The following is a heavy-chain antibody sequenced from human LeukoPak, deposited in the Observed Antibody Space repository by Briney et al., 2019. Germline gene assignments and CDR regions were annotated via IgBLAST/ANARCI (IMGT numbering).Heavy chain of an antibody. Sequence: SGTLSLTCAVSGGSISSNNWWGWVRQPPGKGLEWIGEIYHSGSPNYNPSLKSRVTISVDKSRNHFSLNLSSVTAADTAVYYCAREMVRGVIIGLDYWGQGTLVTVSS. CDR2: IYHSGSP. CDR1: GGSISSNNW. D-gene: IGHD3-10*01. V-gene: IGHV4-4*02. J-gene: IGHJ4*02. CDR3: AREMVRGVIIGLDY.